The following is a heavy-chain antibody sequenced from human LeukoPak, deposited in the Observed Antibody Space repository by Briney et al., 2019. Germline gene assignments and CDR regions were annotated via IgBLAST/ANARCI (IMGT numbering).Heavy chain of an antibody. CDR1: GYTFTGYY. Sequence: ASVKVSCKASGYTFTGYYMHWVRQAPGQGLEWMGWINPNSGGTNYAQKSQGRGTMTRDTSLSTAYMELSRLRSDATAVYYCARGGCSGGSCFDYWGQGTLVTVSS. J-gene: IGHJ4*02. D-gene: IGHD2-15*01. CDR2: INPNSGGT. CDR3: ARGGCSGGSCFDY. V-gene: IGHV1-2*02.